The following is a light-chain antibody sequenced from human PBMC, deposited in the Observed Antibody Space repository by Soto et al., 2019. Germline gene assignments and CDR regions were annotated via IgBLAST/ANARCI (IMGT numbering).Light chain of an antibody. CDR3: QQYDSSPFT. J-gene: IGKJ3*01. Sequence: EIVLTQSPGTLSLSPGERATLSCRASQSVSSSYLAWYQQKPGQAPRLLIYGASSRATGIPDRFSGSGSGTDFTLTISSMEHEDFAVYYCQQYDSSPFTFGPGTKVDIK. CDR1: QSVSSSY. CDR2: GAS. V-gene: IGKV3-20*01.